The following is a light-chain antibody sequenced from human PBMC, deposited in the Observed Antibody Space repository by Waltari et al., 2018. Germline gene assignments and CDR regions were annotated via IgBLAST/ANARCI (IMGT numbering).Light chain of an antibody. J-gene: IGKJ4*01. Sequence: EIVMTQSPATLSVFPGERATLSCRASQSVRSNLAWYQQRPGQAPRLLIYGASTRATGIPARFSGSESGTDFTLTISSLQSEDFAVYYCQHYNSRPLTFGGGTKVEMK. V-gene: IGKV3-15*01. CDR1: QSVRSN. CDR3: QHYNSRPLT. CDR2: GAS.